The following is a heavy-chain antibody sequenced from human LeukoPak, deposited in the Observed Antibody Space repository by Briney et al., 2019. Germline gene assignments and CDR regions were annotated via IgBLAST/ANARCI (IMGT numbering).Heavy chain of an antibody. CDR3: ARARPYYEDAFDI. CDR1: GITFSSYS. CDR2: ISSSSSTI. Sequence: GGSLRLSCEASGITFSSYSMNWVRQAPGKGLEWVSYISSSSSTIYYADSVKGRFTISRDNAQNSLYLQMNSLRAEDTAVYYCARARPYYEDAFDIWGQGTMVTVSS. V-gene: IGHV3-48*04. D-gene: IGHD3-22*01. J-gene: IGHJ3*02.